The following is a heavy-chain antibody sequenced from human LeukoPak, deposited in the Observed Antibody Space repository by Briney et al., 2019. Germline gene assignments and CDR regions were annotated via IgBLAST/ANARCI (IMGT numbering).Heavy chain of an antibody. Sequence: PSETLSLTCTVSGGSIRSYYWSWIRQPPGKGLEWIGYIYTSGNTNYSPSLKSRVTMSVDTSKNQFSLKLSSVTAADTAVYYCASIVVVAATGGWFDPWGQGTLVTVSS. J-gene: IGHJ5*02. CDR1: GGSIRSYY. V-gene: IGHV4-4*09. D-gene: IGHD2-15*01. CDR3: ASIVVVAATGGWFDP. CDR2: IYTSGNT.